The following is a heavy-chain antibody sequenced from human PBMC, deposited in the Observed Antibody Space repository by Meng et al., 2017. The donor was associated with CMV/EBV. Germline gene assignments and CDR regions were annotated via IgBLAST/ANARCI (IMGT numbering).Heavy chain of an antibody. CDR2: ISGSGGST. CDR1: GFTFSSYE. Sequence: GESLKISCAASGFTFSSYEMSWVRQAPGKGLEWVSAISGSGGSTYYADSVKGRFTISRDNSKNTLYLQMNSLRAEDTAVYYCATETIFGVASYGMDVWGQGTTVTVSS. D-gene: IGHD3-3*01. V-gene: IGHV3-23*01. CDR3: ATETIFGVASYGMDV. J-gene: IGHJ6*02.